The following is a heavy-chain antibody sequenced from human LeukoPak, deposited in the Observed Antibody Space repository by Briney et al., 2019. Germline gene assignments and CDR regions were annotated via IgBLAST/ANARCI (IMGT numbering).Heavy chain of an antibody. Sequence: SETLSLTCTVSGGSITSSYWSWIRQSPGKGLEWIGYIHYTGSTNYNPSLKSRVTMLIDTSKNQFPLKLSSVTAADTAVYYCARGRYSAGDNWFDPGAREPWSPSP. V-gene: IGHV4-59*01. CDR3: ARGRYSAGDNWFDP. J-gene: IGHJ5*02. CDR2: IHYTGST. CDR1: GGSITSSY. D-gene: IGHD3-9*01.